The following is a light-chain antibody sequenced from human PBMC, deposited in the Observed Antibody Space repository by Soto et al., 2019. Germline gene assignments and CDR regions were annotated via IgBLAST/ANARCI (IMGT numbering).Light chain of an antibody. CDR2: KAS. CDR3: QQYNSYPT. J-gene: IGKJ5*01. CDR1: QSISSW. V-gene: IGKV1-5*03. Sequence: DLQMTQSPSTLSASVGDRVTITCRASQSISSWLAWYQQKPGKAPNLLIYKASSLESGVPSRFSGSGSGTEFTLTISSLQPDDFAPYYCQQYNSYPTFGRGTRLEIK.